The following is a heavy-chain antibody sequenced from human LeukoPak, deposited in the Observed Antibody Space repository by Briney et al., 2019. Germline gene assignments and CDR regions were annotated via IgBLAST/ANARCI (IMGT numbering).Heavy chain of an antibody. CDR3: AKWETTHYFDY. V-gene: IGHV3-23*01. Sequence: SGGSLRLSCAASGITFRSYAMTWVRQAPGKGLEWVSSISGLGRSTYYADSVKGRFTISRDNSKDTLYLQMNSLRAEDTAVYFCAKWETTHYFDYWGQGTLVTVSS. D-gene: IGHD1/OR15-1a*01. CDR1: GITFRSYA. CDR2: ISGLGRST. J-gene: IGHJ4*02.